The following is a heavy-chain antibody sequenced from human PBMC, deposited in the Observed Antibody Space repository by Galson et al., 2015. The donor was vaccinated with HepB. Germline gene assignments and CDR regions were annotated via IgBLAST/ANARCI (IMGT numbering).Heavy chain of an antibody. CDR3: RAVDTTSLDY. CDR2: IKQDGSEK. J-gene: IGHJ4*02. V-gene: IGHV3-7*01. Sequence: SLRLSCAASGFTFSIYSMNWVRQAPGKGLEWVAGIKQDGSEKYYVDSVKGRFTISRDNAYNSLYLQLNSLRVEDTAVYYRRAVDTTSLDYWGQGTLVTVSS. CDR1: GFTFSIYS. D-gene: IGHD5-18*01.